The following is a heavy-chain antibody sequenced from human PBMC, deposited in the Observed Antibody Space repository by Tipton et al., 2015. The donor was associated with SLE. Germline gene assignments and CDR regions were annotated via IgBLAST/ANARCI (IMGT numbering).Heavy chain of an antibody. CDR3: AKGGLGDAFDI. CDR1: GFTVSSNY. Sequence: SLRLSCAASGFTVSSNYMSWVRQAPGKGLEWVSVISGSGGSTYYADSVKGRFTISRDNSKNTLYLQMNSLRAEDTAVYYCAKGGLGDAFDIWGQGTMVTVSS. J-gene: IGHJ3*02. D-gene: IGHD1-26*01. V-gene: IGHV3-23*01. CDR2: ISGSGGST.